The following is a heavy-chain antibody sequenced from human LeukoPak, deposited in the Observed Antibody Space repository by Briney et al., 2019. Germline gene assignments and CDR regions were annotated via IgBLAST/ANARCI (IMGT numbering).Heavy chain of an antibody. Sequence: SDTLSLTCTVSGGSISSSSYYWGWIRQPPGKGLEWIGSIYYSGSTYYNPSLKSRVTISVDTSKNQFSLKLSSVTAADTAVYYCVGHVEWLFSLFDYWGQGTLVTVSS. CDR1: GGSISSSSYY. D-gene: IGHD3-3*01. J-gene: IGHJ4*02. CDR2: IYYSGST. V-gene: IGHV4-39*01. CDR3: VGHVEWLFSLFDY.